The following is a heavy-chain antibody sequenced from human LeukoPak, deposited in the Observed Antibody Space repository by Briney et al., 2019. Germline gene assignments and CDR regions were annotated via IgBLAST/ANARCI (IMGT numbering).Heavy chain of an antibody. D-gene: IGHD6-13*01. CDR3: ARGVAAAGTLGVSAAFNWFDP. J-gene: IGHJ5*02. Sequence: PSETLSLTCAVYGGSFSGYYWSWIRQPPGKGLEWIGEINHSGSTNYNPSLKSRVTISVDTSKNQFSLKLSSVTAADTAVYYCARGVAAAGTLGVSAAFNWFDPWGQGTLVTVSS. CDR2: INHSGST. V-gene: IGHV4-34*01. CDR1: GGSFSGYY.